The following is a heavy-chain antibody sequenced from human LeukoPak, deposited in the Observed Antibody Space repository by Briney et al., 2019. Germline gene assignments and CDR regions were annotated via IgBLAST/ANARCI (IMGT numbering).Heavy chain of an antibody. CDR1: GGSISSGGYY. CDR2: IYYSGST. D-gene: IGHD4-17*01. CDR3: ARDVSGDGPGYFQH. Sequence: SQTLSLTCTVSGGSISSGGYYWSRIRQHPGKGLEWIGYIYYSGSTYYNPSLKSRVTISVDTSKNQFSLKLSSVTAADTAVYYCARDVSGDGPGYFQHWGQGTLVTVSS. J-gene: IGHJ1*01. V-gene: IGHV4-31*03.